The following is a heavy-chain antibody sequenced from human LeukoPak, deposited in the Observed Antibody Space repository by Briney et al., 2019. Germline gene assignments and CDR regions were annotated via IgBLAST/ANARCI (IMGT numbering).Heavy chain of an antibody. D-gene: IGHD3-10*01. Sequence: SETLSLTCAVSGGSISSSNWWSWVRQPPGKGLEWIGEIYHSGSTNYNPSLKSRVTISVDKSKNQFSLKLSSVTAADTAVYYCARDSYGSGSYYKGPLYFDYWGQGTLVTVSS. V-gene: IGHV4-4*02. CDR3: ARDSYGSGSYYKGPLYFDY. CDR2: IYHSGST. J-gene: IGHJ4*02. CDR1: GGSISSSNW.